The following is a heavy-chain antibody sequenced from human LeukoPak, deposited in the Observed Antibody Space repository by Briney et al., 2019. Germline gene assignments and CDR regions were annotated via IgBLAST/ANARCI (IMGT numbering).Heavy chain of an antibody. J-gene: IGHJ4*02. Sequence: GGSLRLSCAASGFTFNSYAMHWVRQAPGTGLESVAGMSYDGSNSYYADSVQGRFTIARDNSNNTLYLQMNSLRAEDTAVYYWARGYCGSTRCHFDYWGQGTLVTVSS. CDR3: ARGYCGSTRCHFDY. CDR1: GFTFNSYA. CDR2: MSYDGSNS. V-gene: IGHV3-30-3*01. D-gene: IGHD2-2*01.